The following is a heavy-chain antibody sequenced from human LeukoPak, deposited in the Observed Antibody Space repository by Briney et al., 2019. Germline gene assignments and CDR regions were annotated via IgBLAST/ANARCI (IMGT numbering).Heavy chain of an antibody. D-gene: IGHD3-22*01. J-gene: IGHJ6*04. CDR1: GFTFDDYA. CDR3: AKDRSSMIVVATDV. V-gene: IGHV3-9*01. CDR2: ISWNSGSI. Sequence: GGSLRLSCAASGFTFDDYAMHWVRQAPGKGLEWVSGISWNSGSIGYADSVKGRFTISRDNAKNSLYLQMNSLRAEDTALYYCAKDRSSMIVVATDVWGKGTTVTISS.